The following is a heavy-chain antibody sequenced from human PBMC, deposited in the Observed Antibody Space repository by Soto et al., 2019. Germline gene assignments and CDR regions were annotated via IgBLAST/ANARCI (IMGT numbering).Heavy chain of an antibody. V-gene: IGHV6-1*01. CDR2: TYYRSKWYN. D-gene: IGHD1-1*01. J-gene: IGHJ3*02. CDR1: GDSVSSNSAA. Sequence: SQTLSLPCAISGDSVSSNSAAWNWIRQSPSRGLEWLGRTYYRSKWYNDYAVSVKSRITINPDTSKNQFSLQLNSVTPEDTAVYYYARGTPTQFNFDLQLYALDIWGQGTMVTVSS. CDR3: ARGTPTQFNFDLQLYALDI.